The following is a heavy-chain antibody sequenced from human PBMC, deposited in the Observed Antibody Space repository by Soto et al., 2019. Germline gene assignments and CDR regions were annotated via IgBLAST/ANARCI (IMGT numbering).Heavy chain of an antibody. CDR2: INHSGST. CDR3: ARGSGYCSGGSCSDY. D-gene: IGHD2-15*01. Sequence: ETLSLTCAVYGGSFSGYYWSWIRQPPGKGLEWIGEINHSGSTNYNPSLKSRVTISVDTSKNQFSLKLSSVTAADTAVYYCARGSGYCSGGSCSDYWGQGTLVTVSS. J-gene: IGHJ4*02. CDR1: GGSFSGYY. V-gene: IGHV4-34*01.